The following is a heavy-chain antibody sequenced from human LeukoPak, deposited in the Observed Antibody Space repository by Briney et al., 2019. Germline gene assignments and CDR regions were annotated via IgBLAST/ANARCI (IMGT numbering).Heavy chain of an antibody. D-gene: IGHD2-2*01. J-gene: IGHJ4*02. CDR3: AREIGGYCSSTSCYGPIDY. CDR1: GFTFSSYS. Sequence: GGSLRLSCAASGFTFSSYSMNWVRQAPGKGLEWVSSISSSSSYIYYADSVKGRSTISRDNAKNSLYLQMNSLRAEDTAVYYCAREIGGYCSSTSCYGPIDYWGQGTLVTVSS. CDR2: ISSSSSYI. V-gene: IGHV3-21*01.